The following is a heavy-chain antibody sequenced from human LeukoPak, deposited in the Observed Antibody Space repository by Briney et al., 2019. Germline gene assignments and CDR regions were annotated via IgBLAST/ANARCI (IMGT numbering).Heavy chain of an antibody. D-gene: IGHD6-13*01. CDR2: IYHSGNT. CDR1: GYSISSGYY. Sequence: PSETLSLTCAVSGYSISSGYYWGWIRQPPGQGLEWIANIYHSGNTYYNPFLKSRVTISVDTSKNQFSLKLSSVTAADTAVYYCARAAAIAVTGGAFDYWGQGTLVTVSS. J-gene: IGHJ4*02. V-gene: IGHV4-38-2*01. CDR3: ARAAAIAVTGGAFDY.